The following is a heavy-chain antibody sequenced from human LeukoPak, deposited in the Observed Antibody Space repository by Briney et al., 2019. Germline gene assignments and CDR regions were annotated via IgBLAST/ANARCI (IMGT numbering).Heavy chain of an antibody. Sequence: PGGSLRLSCAASGFTFSSYAMSWVRQAPGKGLEWVSAISGSGGSTYYADSVKGRFTISRDNSKNTLYLQMNSLRAEDTAVYYCARGGYFDWLPPHNFDYWGQGTLVTVSS. CDR3: ARGGYFDWLPPHNFDY. V-gene: IGHV3-23*01. CDR1: GFTFSSYA. CDR2: ISGSGGST. J-gene: IGHJ4*02. D-gene: IGHD3-9*01.